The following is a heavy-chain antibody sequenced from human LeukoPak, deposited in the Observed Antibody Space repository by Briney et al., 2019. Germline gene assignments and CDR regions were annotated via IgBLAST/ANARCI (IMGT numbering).Heavy chain of an antibody. V-gene: IGHV1-24*01. J-gene: IGHJ6*02. CDR3: ATKGRGGITMILYGMDV. Sequence: GASVKVSCKVSGYTLTELSMHWVRQAPGKGLEWMGGFDPEDGETIYAQKFQGRVTMTEDTSTDTAYMELSSLRSEDTAVYYCATKGRGGITMILYGMDVWGQGTTVIVSS. D-gene: IGHD3-22*01. CDR1: GYTLTELS. CDR2: FDPEDGET.